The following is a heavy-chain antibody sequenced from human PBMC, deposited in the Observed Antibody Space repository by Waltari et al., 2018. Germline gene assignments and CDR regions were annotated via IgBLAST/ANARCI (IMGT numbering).Heavy chain of an antibody. CDR2: QKTDNGNE. J-gene: IGHJ4*02. CDR3: VRGEFDFWSGYYTMGDVDY. D-gene: IGHD3-3*01. V-gene: IGHV1-18*04. CDR1: GYTFTKFG. Sequence: QIQLVQSGPEVKKPGASVKVSCKTSGYTFTKFGISWVQQAPGQGLEWMGWQKTDNGNENSVLGLQDRLILTRDTSTNTVYMELRSLTYDDTAVYFCVRGEFDFWSGYYTMGDVDYWGQGTLVTVSS.